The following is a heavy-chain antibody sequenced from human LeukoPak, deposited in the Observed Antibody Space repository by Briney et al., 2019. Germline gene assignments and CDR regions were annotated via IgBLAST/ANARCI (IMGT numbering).Heavy chain of an antibody. CDR2: ISSSGSTI. CDR3: ARQRIVGATPLDY. V-gene: IGHV3-48*03. D-gene: IGHD1-26*01. CDR1: GFTFSSYE. Sequence: GGSLRLSCAASGFTFSSYEMNWVRQASGKGLEWVSYISSSGSTIYYADSVKGRFTISRDNAKNSLYLQMNSLRAEDTAVYYCARQRIVGATPLDYWGQGTLVTVSS. J-gene: IGHJ4*02.